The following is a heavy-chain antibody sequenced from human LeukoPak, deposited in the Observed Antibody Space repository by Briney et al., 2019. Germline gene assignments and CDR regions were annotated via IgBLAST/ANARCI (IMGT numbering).Heavy chain of an antibody. J-gene: IGHJ4*02. D-gene: IGHD1-26*01. V-gene: IGHV3-30*02. Sequence: GGSLRLSCAASGFTFSDYYMSWIRQAPGKGLEWVAFTRYDGTNKYYADSVKGRFTISRDNSKNTLYLQMNSLRAEDTAVYYCAKDPRSLSGSPYYFDYWGQGTLVTVSS. CDR2: TRYDGTNK. CDR1: GFTFSDYY. CDR3: AKDPRSLSGSPYYFDY.